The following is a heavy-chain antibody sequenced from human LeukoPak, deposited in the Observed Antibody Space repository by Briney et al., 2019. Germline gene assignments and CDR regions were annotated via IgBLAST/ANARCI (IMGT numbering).Heavy chain of an antibody. CDR1: GFTFSSYS. V-gene: IGHV3-48*01. CDR2: ICNSGSTK. CDR3: GRDHHRRLYDGQARDTSDI. D-gene: IGHD3-22*01. Sequence: GGSLRLSCAASGFTFSSYSMNWVRQAPGKGLEWVSYICNSGSTKYYADSVKGRFSISRDNAKKSLYLQMNSLRAEDTAVYYCGRDHHRRLYDGQARDTSDIWGQGTMVSVSS. J-gene: IGHJ3*02.